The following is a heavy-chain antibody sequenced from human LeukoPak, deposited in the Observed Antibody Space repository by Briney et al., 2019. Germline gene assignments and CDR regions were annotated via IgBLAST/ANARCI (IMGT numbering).Heavy chain of an antibody. CDR1: GFTFSSYS. V-gene: IGHV3-21*01. J-gene: IGHJ4*02. Sequence: PGGSLRLSCAASGFTFSSYSMNWVRQAPGKGLEWVSYFSSSSSHIYYADSVKGRFTISRDNAKNSLYLQMNSLRAEDTAVYYCAREIIAAAGNGLAFDYWGQGTLVTVSS. D-gene: IGHD6-13*01. CDR2: FSSSSSHI. CDR3: AREIIAAAGNGLAFDY.